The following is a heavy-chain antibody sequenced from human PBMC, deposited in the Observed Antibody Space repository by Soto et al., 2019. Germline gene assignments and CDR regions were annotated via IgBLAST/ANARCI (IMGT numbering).Heavy chain of an antibody. CDR1: GGTFSSYA. V-gene: IGHV1-69*13. J-gene: IGHJ6*02. CDR2: IIPIFGTA. CDR3: AREMRSGSYLYYYGMDV. Sequence: GASVKVSCKASGGTFSSYAISCVRQAPGQGLEWMGGIIPIFGTANYAQKFQGRVTITADESTSTAYMELSSLRSEDTAVYYCAREMRSGSYLYYYGMDVWGQGTTVTVSS. D-gene: IGHD3-10*01.